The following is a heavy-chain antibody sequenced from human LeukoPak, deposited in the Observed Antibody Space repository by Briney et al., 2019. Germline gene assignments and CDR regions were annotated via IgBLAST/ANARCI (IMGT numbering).Heavy chain of an antibody. CDR1: GYSFTSYW. V-gene: IGHV5-51*01. Sequence: LGESLKISCKGSGYSFTSYWIGWVRQMPGKGLEWMGIIYPGDSDTRYSPSFQGQVTISADKSISTAYLQWSSLKASDTAMYYCARLIAVAGTNYFDYWGQGTLATVSS. CDR2: IYPGDSDT. CDR3: ARLIAVAGTNYFDY. J-gene: IGHJ4*02. D-gene: IGHD6-19*01.